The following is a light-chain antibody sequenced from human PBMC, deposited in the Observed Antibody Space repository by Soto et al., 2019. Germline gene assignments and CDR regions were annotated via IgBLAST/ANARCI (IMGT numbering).Light chain of an antibody. V-gene: IGKV3D-15*01. Sequence: DIQMTQSPSSLSASVGDRVTITCRASQSISSYLNWYQQKPGQAPRLLIYDASNRATGIPARFSGSGSGTEFTLTISSLQSEDFAVYYCQQYNNWPPITFGQGTRLEVK. CDR2: DAS. J-gene: IGKJ5*01. CDR1: QSISSY. CDR3: QQYNNWPPIT.